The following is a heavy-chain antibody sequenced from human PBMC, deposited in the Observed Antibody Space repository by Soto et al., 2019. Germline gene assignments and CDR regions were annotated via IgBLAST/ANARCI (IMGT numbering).Heavy chain of an antibody. V-gene: IGHV1-46*01. CDR1: GYILTAYS. Sequence: QVQLEQSGAEVTKPGASVKVSCKASGYILTAYSMHWVRRAPGQGLQWMGVVNPSGGSTNYAQKVQGRNTLTRDTSRNKFYMDLSSLTSDDTAVYYCAREENCSDGICYSEYFPRWGQGTLVTVSS. J-gene: IGHJ1*01. CDR3: AREENCSDGICYSEYFPR. D-gene: IGHD2-15*01. CDR2: VNPSGGST.